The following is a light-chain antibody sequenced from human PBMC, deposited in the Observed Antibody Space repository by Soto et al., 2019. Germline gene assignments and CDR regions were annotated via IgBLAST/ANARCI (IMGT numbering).Light chain of an antibody. Sequence: EIVMTQSPATLSVSPGEGATLSCRASQSVSSNLAWYQQKPGQAPRLLIYDASTRATRVPARFSGYASETDFILTISSLQSERSALYYCQHYKSWPTLGAGTKVEIK. CDR3: QHYKSWPT. CDR2: DAS. J-gene: IGKJ3*01. CDR1: QSVSSN. V-gene: IGKV3D-15*01.